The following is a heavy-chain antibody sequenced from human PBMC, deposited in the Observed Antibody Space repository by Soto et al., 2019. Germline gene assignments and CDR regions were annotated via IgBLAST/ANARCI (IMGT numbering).Heavy chain of an antibody. D-gene: IGHD1-26*01. V-gene: IGHV3-30*18. CDR3: AKDLGWELSPPTY. J-gene: IGHJ4*02. CDR2: ISYDGSNK. Sequence: QVQLVESGGGVVQPGRSLRLSCAASGFTFSSYGMHWVRQAPGKGLEWVAVISYDGSNKYYADSVKGRFTISTDNSKNTLYLQMNSLRAEDTAVYYCAKDLGWELSPPTYWGQGTLVTVSS. CDR1: GFTFSSYG.